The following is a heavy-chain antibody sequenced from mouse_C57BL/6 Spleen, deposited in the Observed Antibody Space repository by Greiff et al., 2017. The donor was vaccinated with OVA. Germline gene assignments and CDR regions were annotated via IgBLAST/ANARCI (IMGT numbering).Heavy chain of an antibody. CDR2: INPNNGGT. Sequence: EVKLVESGPELVKPGASVKIPCKASGYTFTDYNMDWVKQSHGKSLEWIGDINPNNGGTIYNQKFKGKATLTVDKSSSTAYMELRSLTSEDTAVYYCASGLRGWYFDVWGTGTTVTVSS. D-gene: IGHD2-4*01. V-gene: IGHV1-18*01. J-gene: IGHJ1*03. CDR3: ASGLRGWYFDV. CDR1: GYTFTDYN.